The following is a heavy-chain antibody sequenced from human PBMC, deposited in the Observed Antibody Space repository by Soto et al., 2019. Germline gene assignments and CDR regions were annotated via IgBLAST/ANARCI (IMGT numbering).Heavy chain of an antibody. CDR3: ARDLGPSSSPLRGWFDP. J-gene: IGHJ5*02. Sequence: PSETLSLTCAVSGGSISSSNWWSWVRQPPGKGLEWIGEIYHSGSTNYNPSLKSRVTISVDKSKNQFSLKLSSVTAADTAVYYCARDLGPSSSPLRGWFDPWGQGTLVTVSS. CDR1: GGSISSSNW. CDR2: IYHSGST. V-gene: IGHV4-4*02. D-gene: IGHD6-13*01.